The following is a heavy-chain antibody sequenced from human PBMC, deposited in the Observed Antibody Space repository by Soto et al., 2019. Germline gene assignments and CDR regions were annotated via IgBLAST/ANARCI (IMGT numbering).Heavy chain of an antibody. V-gene: IGHV3-23*01. Sequence: DVQLLESGGGLVQPGESLRLSCVASGFSFSAYAMSWVRQSPEKGFEWVSTISGSGRITNYADSVKGRFTTSKDTSTNTLYLHMNSLSADDTAVYYCVKERIELWLIDYWGQGTLVTVSS. CDR1: GFSFSAYA. CDR3: VKERIELWLIDY. CDR2: ISGSGRIT. D-gene: IGHD2-15*01. J-gene: IGHJ4*02.